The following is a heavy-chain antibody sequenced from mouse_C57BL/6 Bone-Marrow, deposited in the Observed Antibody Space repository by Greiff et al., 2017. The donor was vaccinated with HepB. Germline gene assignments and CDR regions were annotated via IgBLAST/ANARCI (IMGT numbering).Heavy chain of an antibody. Sequence: QVQLKQSGAELVRPGTSVKMSCKASGYTFTNYWMGWAKQRPGHGLEWIGDIYPGGGYTNYNEEFKGKATLTADKSSSTAYMQFSSLTSEDSAIYYCARNDYDVRAWFAYWGQGTLVTVSA. CDR3: ARNDYDVRAWFAY. CDR2: IYPGGGYT. J-gene: IGHJ3*01. CDR1: GYTFTNYW. V-gene: IGHV1-63*01. D-gene: IGHD2-4*01.